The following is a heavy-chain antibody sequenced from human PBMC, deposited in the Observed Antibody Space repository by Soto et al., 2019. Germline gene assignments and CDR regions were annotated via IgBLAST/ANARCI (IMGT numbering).Heavy chain of an antibody. CDR1: GFSLTTSGVG. D-gene: IGHD4-17*01. Sequence: QITLKESGPTLVKPTQTLTLTCTFSGFSLTTSGVGVGWIRQPPGKAPEWLALIFWDDDERYSPSLKTRLTSTKDTSKNQVVLIMTNMDPADTATYYCAHRRVGYGDYHYYFRDWGQGTLVTVSS. J-gene: IGHJ4*02. CDR2: IFWDDDE. V-gene: IGHV2-5*02. CDR3: AHRRVGYGDYHYYFRD.